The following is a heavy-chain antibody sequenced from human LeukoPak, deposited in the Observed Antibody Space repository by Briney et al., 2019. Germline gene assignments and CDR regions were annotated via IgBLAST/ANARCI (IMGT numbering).Heavy chain of an antibody. CDR2: ISYDGSNK. CDR3: ARVGAVAGQGGN. Sequence: GGSLRPSCAASGFTFSSYAMHWVRQAPGKGLEWVAVISYDGSNKYYADSVKGRFTISRDNSKNTLYLQMNSLRAEDTAVYYCARVGAVAGQGGNWGQGTLVTVSS. V-gene: IGHV3-30-3*01. D-gene: IGHD6-19*01. CDR1: GFTFSSYA. J-gene: IGHJ4*02.